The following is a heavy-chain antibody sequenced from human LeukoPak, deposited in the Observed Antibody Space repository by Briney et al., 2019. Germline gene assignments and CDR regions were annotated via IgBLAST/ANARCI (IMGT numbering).Heavy chain of an antibody. Sequence: SETLSLTCTVSGGSISSSYWGWIRQPPGKGLDWIGSIYYGGSTYDNPSLKSRVTISVDTSKNQFSLKLSSVTAADTAVYYCASVGTSTGTFDYWGQGTLVTVSS. V-gene: IGHV4-39*01. J-gene: IGHJ4*02. CDR3: ASVGTSTGTFDY. CDR2: IYYGGST. CDR1: GGSISSSY. D-gene: IGHD2-2*01.